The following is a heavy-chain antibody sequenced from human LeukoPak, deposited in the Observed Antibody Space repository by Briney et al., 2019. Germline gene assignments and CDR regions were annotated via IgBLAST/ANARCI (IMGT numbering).Heavy chain of an antibody. D-gene: IGHD2-15*01. CDR3: ARNSGAGSNWFDP. Sequence: PSETLSLTCTVSGGSISSSSYYWGWIRQPPGKGLEWIGSIYYSGSTYYNPSLKSRVTISVDTSKNQFSLKLSSVTAADTAVYYCARNSGAGSNWFDPWGQGTLVTVSS. V-gene: IGHV4-39*01. CDR2: IYYSGST. J-gene: IGHJ5*02. CDR1: GGSISSSSYY.